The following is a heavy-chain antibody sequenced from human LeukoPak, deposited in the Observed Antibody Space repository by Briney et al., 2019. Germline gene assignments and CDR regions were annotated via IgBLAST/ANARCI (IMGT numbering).Heavy chain of an antibody. CDR3: ARHRLYYDILTGYYRGGGGHFDY. Sequence: SETLSLTRTVSGGSISSYYWSWIRQPAGKGLEWIGRIYTSGSTNYNPSLKSRVTMSVDTSKNQFSLKLSSVTAADTAVYYGARHRLYYDILTGYYRGGGGHFDYWGQGTLVTVSS. CDR2: IYTSGST. CDR1: GGSISSYY. D-gene: IGHD3-9*01. J-gene: IGHJ4*02. V-gene: IGHV4-4*07.